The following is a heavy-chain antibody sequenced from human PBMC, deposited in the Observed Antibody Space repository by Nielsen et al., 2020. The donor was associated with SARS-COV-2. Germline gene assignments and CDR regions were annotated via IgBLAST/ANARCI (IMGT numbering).Heavy chain of an antibody. CDR3: AHSEGFDY. J-gene: IGHJ4*02. CDR1: GFSLTSTGVA. Sequence: SGPTLVKPPQTLTLTCTFSGFSLTSTGVAVGWIRQPPGKALEWLALIFWDDDKRYSPSLKNRLTITKDTSKNQVVLTMTNMDPVDTATYYCAHSEGFDYWGQGTLVTVSS. V-gene: IGHV2-5*02. CDR2: IFWDDDK.